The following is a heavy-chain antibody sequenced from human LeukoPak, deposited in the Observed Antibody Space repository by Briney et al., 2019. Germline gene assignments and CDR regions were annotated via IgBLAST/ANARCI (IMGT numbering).Heavy chain of an antibody. CDR3: AAGIAATAPFDY. D-gene: IGHD6-13*01. CDR1: GFTFSSYG. V-gene: IGHV3-30*02. Sequence: GXSLRLSRAASGFTFSSYGMHWVRQAPGKGLEWVAFIRYDGSNKYYADSVKGRFTISRDNSKNTLYLQMNSLRAEDTAVYYCAAGIAATAPFDYWGQGTLVTVSS. CDR2: IRYDGSNK. J-gene: IGHJ4*02.